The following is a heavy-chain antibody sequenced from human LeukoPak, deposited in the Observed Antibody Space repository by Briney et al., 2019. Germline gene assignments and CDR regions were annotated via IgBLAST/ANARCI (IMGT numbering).Heavy chain of an antibody. J-gene: IGHJ4*02. Sequence: QPGGSLRLSCAASGFTFSSYVMNWVRQAPGKGLEWVSYISSSGSTIYYADSVKGRFTISRDNAKNSLYLQMNSLRAEDTAVYYCAREKYYYDSSGLPDYWGQGTLVTVSS. V-gene: IGHV3-48*03. CDR3: AREKYYYDSSGLPDY. CDR2: ISSSGSTI. D-gene: IGHD3-22*01. CDR1: GFTFSSYV.